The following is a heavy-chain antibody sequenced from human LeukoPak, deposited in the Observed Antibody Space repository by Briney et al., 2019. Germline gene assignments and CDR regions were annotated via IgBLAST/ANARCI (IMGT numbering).Heavy chain of an antibody. V-gene: IGHV1-2*02. J-gene: IGHJ5*02. CDR3: ARDYMGSGFIFDP. D-gene: IGHD3-10*01. CDR1: GYTFTGYY. CDR2: INPNSGGT. Sequence: ASVKVSCKASGYTFTGYYMHWVRQAPGQGLEWMGWINPNSGGTNYAQKFQGRVTMTRDTSISTAYMELSRLRSDDTAVYYCARDYMGSGFIFDPWGQGTLVTVSS.